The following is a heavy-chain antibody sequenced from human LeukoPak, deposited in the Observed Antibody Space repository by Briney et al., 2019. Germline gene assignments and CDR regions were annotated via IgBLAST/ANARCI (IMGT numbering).Heavy chain of an antibody. CDR3: ARGGFDI. CDR1: EFTFSNYW. V-gene: IGHV3-7*01. Sequence: GGSLRLSCAASEFTFSNYWMTWARQAPGKGLEWVANIKQDGSKKHYLGSVEGRFTISRDNAKNSLYLQMNSLRAEDTAVYFCARGGFDIWGQGTMVTVSS. J-gene: IGHJ3*02. D-gene: IGHD3-10*01. CDR2: IKQDGSKK.